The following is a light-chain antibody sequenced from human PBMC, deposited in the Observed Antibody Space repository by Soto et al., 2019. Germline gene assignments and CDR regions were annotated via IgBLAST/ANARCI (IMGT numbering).Light chain of an antibody. CDR1: NIRTKS. J-gene: IGLJ1*01. V-gene: IGLV3-21*02. Sequence: SYELTQPPSVSVAPGQTARITCGGNNIRTKSVHWYQQKPGQAPVLVVCDDSDRPSGIPERFSGSNSANTATLTISRVEAGDEADYFCQVWDSGSEHYVFGAGTKVTVL. CDR2: DDS. CDR3: QVWDSGSEHYV.